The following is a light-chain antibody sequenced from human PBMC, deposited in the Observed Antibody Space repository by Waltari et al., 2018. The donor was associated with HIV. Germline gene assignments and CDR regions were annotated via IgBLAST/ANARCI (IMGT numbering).Light chain of an antibody. CDR1: AMSNKF. Sequence: SDLTQPPSGSVSPAQTASVTCSVHAMSNKFVSWYQMRPGQSPLLVIYQDNKRPSGIPERFSGSNSGDTATLTISGTQVMDEAEYYCQAWGSSTALYVFGTGTKVTVL. CDR3: QAWGSSTALYV. J-gene: IGLJ1*01. V-gene: IGLV3-1*01. CDR2: QDN.